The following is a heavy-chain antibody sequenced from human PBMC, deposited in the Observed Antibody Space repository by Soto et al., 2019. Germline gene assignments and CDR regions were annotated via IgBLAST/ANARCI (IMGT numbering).Heavy chain of an antibody. Sequence: GGSLRLSCAASGFTFSSYGMHWVRQAPGKGLEWVAVISYDGSNKYYADSVKGRFTISRGNSKNTLYLQMNSLRAEETAVYYCAKGVTNRHSARYYYYYYGMDVWGQGTTVTVSS. D-gene: IGHD1-1*01. CDR1: GFTFSSYG. J-gene: IGHJ6*02. CDR2: ISYDGSNK. V-gene: IGHV3-30*18. CDR3: AKGVTNRHSARYYYYYYGMDV.